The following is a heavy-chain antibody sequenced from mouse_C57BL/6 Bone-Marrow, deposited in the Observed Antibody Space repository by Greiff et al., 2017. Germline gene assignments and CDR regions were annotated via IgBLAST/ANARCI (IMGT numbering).Heavy chain of an antibody. CDR2: IWSGGST. V-gene: IGHV2-2*01. D-gene: IGHD2-2*01. J-gene: IGHJ2*01. CDR3: SRALWLRFDY. Sequence: QVQLKESGPGLVQPSQSLSITCTVSGFSLTSYGVHWVRQSPGKGLEWLGVIWSGGSTDYNAAFISRLSISKDNSKSQVFFKMNSLQADATAIYYWSRALWLRFDYWGQGTTLTVSS. CDR1: GFSLTSYG.